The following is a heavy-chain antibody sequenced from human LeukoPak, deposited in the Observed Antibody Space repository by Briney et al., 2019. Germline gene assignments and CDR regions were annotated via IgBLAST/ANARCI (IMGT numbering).Heavy chain of an antibody. CDR3: ASLAYYYDSSGKRPWYFDL. J-gene: IGHJ2*01. V-gene: IGHV4-31*03. CDR1: GGSISSGGYY. D-gene: IGHD3-22*01. CDR2: IYYSGST. Sequence: SQTLSLTCTVSGGSISSGGYYWSWIRQHPGKGLEWIGYIYYSGSTYYNPSLKSRVTISVDTSKNQFSLKLSSVTAADAAVYYCASLAYYYDSSGKRPWYFDLWGRGTLVTVSS.